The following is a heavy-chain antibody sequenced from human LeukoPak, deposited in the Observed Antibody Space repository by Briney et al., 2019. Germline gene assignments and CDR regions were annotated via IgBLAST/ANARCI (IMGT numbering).Heavy chain of an antibody. J-gene: IGHJ5*02. Sequence: ASVKVSCKASGYTFTNNDINWVRQATGQGLEWMGWVNPNSGNTDYAPKFQGRVTMTRDTSISTAYMELSRLRSDDTAVYYCARLEYYESSGPRGFDPWGQGTLVTVSS. CDR1: GYTFTNND. CDR3: ARLEYYESSGPRGFDP. D-gene: IGHD3-22*01. V-gene: IGHV1-8*02. CDR2: VNPNSGNT.